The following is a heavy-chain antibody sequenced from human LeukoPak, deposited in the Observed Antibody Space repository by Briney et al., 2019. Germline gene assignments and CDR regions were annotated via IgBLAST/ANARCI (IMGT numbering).Heavy chain of an antibody. CDR2: SRNKANSYTT. J-gene: IGHJ4*02. Sequence: GGSLRLSCAASGFTFSDHYMDWVRQAPGKGLEWVGRSRNKANSYTTEYAASVEGRFTISRDDSKNSMFLYMNSLKTEDTAMYYCATSVVPATPFDYWGQGTLVTVSS. D-gene: IGHD2-21*02. V-gene: IGHV3-72*01. CDR1: GFTFSDHY. CDR3: ATSVVPATPFDY.